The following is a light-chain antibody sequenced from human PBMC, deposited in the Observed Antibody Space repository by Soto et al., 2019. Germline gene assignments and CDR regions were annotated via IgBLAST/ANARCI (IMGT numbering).Light chain of an antibody. V-gene: IGKV3-15*01. Sequence: EIVRTQSPATLSVPPVERFTLSCTDSQSVSVDLAWYQQRPGQAPRLLIYGASTRATGIPVRFSGSGSGTEFSLTIRSLQSEDFAFYYCQQYNNWPPITCGQGTRREIK. CDR2: GAS. J-gene: IGKJ5*01. CDR3: QQYNNWPPIT. CDR1: QSVSVD.